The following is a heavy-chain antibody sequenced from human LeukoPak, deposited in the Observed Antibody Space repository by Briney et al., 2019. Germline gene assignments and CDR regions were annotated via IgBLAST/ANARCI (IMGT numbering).Heavy chain of an antibody. D-gene: IGHD6-13*01. V-gene: IGHV1-8*01. Sequence: ASVKVSCKASGYTFTGYDINWVRQATGQGLEWMGWMNPNSGNTGYAQKFQGRVTMTRNTSISTAYMELSSLRSEDTAVYYCAGVGRGTGSSWVYWGQGTLVTVSS. J-gene: IGHJ4*02. CDR3: AGVGRGTGSSWVY. CDR1: GYTFTGYD. CDR2: MNPNSGNT.